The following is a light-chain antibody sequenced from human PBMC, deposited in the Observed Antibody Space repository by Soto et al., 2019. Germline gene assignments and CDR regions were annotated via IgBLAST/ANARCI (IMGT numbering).Light chain of an antibody. Sequence: QSVLTQPPSASGTPGQRVTISCSGSSSNIGSNTVNWYQQLPGTAPKLLIYSNNQRPSGVPDRFSGSKSGTSASLAISGLQSEDEADYYWAAWDDSLNCPVFGGGTKLTVL. CDR3: AAWDDSLNCPV. V-gene: IGLV1-44*01. J-gene: IGLJ2*01. CDR1: SSNIGSNT. CDR2: SNN.